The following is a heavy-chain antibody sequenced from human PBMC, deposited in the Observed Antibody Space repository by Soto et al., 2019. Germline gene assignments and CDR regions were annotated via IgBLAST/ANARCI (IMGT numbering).Heavy chain of an antibody. D-gene: IGHD6-13*01. V-gene: IGHV1-69*06. CDR1: GGTFSSYA. Sequence: GASVKVSCKASGGTFSSYAISWVRQAPGQGLEWMGGIIPIFGTANYAQKFQGRVTITADKSTSTAYMELSSLRSEDTAVYYCARDRRGQQLALQRFDHWGQGALVTVSS. J-gene: IGHJ5*02. CDR3: ARDRRGQQLALQRFDH. CDR2: IIPIFGTA.